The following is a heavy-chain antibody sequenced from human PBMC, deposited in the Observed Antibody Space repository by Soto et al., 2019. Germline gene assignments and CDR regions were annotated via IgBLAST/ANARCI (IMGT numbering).Heavy chain of an antibody. J-gene: IGHJ5*02. D-gene: IGHD3-22*01. CDR3: ARAFYYYDSSGYYLIWFDP. CDR2: IYYSGST. V-gene: IGHV4-59*01. Sequence: SETLSLTCTVSGGSISSYYWSWIRQPPGKGLEWIGYIYYSGSTNYNPSLKSRVTISVDTSKNQFSLKLSSVTAVDTAVYYCARAFYYYDSSGYYLIWFDPWGQGTLVTVSS. CDR1: GGSISSYY.